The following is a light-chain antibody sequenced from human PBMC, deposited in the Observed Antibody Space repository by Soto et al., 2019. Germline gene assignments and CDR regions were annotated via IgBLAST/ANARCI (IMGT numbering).Light chain of an antibody. CDR3: HQSYMTPPT. CDR2: AAS. V-gene: IGKV1-39*01. J-gene: IGKJ2*01. CDR1: QNINGY. Sequence: DIHMTQSHSSLSASVGDRVTITCRASQNINGYVNWYQQKPGRAPKLLIYAASILDSGVPSRFSGSGFWTDFNLVIDSLQPDDFATYYCHQSYMTPPTFGQG.